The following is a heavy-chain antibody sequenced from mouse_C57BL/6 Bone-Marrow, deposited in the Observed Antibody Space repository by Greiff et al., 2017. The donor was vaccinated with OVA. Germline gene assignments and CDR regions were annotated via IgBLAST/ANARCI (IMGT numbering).Heavy chain of an antibody. CDR3: ARWSGWDYFDY. CDR1: GYTFTSYW. Sequence: QVQLQQPGAELVRPGTSVKLSCKASGYTFTSYWMHWVKQRPGQGLEWIGVIDPSDSYTNYNQKFKGKATLTVDTSSSTAYMQLSSLTSEDSAVYYCARWSGWDYFDYWGQGTTLTVSS. CDR2: IDPSDSYT. V-gene: IGHV1-59*01. J-gene: IGHJ2*01. D-gene: IGHD2-3*01.